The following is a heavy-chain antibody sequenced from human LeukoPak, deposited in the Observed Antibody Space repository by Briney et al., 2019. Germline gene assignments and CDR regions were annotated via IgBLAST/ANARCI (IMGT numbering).Heavy chain of an antibody. Sequence: GGSLRLSCAASGFTFSGSVMHWVRQASGKGLEWVGRIRSKANSYATAYAASVKGRFTISRDNSKNTLYLQMNSLRAEDTAVYYCAKGRYNSGWLVGLPDYWGQGTLVTVSS. CDR1: GFTFSGSV. CDR2: IRSKANSYAT. D-gene: IGHD6-19*01. J-gene: IGHJ4*02. V-gene: IGHV3-73*01. CDR3: AKGRYNSGWLVGLPDY.